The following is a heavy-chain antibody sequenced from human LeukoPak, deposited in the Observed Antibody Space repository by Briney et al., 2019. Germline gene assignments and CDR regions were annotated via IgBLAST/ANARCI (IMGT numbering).Heavy chain of an antibody. V-gene: IGHV3-21*06. CDR1: GFIFSSQS. Sequence: GGSLRLSCVGSGFIFSSQSMNWVRQAPGKGLEWVASISSSGRYIYYADSVRGRFTVSRDNAKNSLYLQMNSLRAEDTGVYYCARVFYQLLSAGHMDVWGKGTTVTVSS. D-gene: IGHD2-2*01. CDR3: ARVFYQLLSAGHMDV. CDR2: ISSSGRYI. J-gene: IGHJ6*03.